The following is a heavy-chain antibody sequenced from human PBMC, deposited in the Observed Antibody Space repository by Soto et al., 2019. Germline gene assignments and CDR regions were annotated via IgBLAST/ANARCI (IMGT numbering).Heavy chain of an antibody. Sequence: GGSLRLSCAASGFTFSSYGMHWVRQAPGKGLEWVAVISYDGSNKYYSDSVKGRFTISRDNSNNTLYLQMNSLRAEDTVFFYCAKESGYYYGSGSQLDYWGQGTLVTVSS. CDR2: ISYDGSNK. CDR1: GFTFSSYG. D-gene: IGHD3-10*01. V-gene: IGHV3-30*18. J-gene: IGHJ4*02. CDR3: AKESGYYYGSGSQLDY.